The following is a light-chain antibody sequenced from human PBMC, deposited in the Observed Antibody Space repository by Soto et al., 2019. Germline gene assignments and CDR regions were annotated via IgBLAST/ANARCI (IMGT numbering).Light chain of an antibody. V-gene: IGKV3-20*01. J-gene: IGKJ3*01. Sequence: EIVLTQSPGTLSLSPGERATLSCRASQSISSSYLAWYQQKPGQAPRLLVYGASSRATGIPDRFSGCGSGTVFTLTISRLDPEDLAVYYCQQYGSSRFTFGPGTKVDIK. CDR2: GAS. CDR3: QQYGSSRFT. CDR1: QSISSSY.